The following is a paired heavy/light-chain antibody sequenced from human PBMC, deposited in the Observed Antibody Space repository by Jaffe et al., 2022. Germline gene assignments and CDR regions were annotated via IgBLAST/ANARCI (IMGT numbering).Light chain of an antibody. CDR1: QGISSA. V-gene: IGKV1-13*02. CDR2: DAS. J-gene: IGKJ5*01. CDR3: QQFNSYPPIT. Sequence: AIQLTQSPSSLSASVGDRVTITCRASQGISSALAWYQQKPGKAPKLLIYDASSLESGVPSRFSGSGSGTDFTLTISSLQPEDFATYYCQQFNSYPPITFGQGTRLEIK.
Heavy chain of an antibody. J-gene: IGHJ4*02. Sequence: QVQLQESGPGLVKPSGTLSLTCAVSGGSISSSNWWSWIRQPPGKGLEWIGEIYHSGSTNYNPSLKSRVTISVDKSKNQFSLKLSSVTAADTAVYYCARIGHVWGSYRYVGRYFDYWGQGTLVTVSS. CDR1: GGSISSSNW. CDR3: ARIGHVWGSYRYVGRYFDY. CDR2: IYHSGST. D-gene: IGHD3-16*02. V-gene: IGHV4-4*02.